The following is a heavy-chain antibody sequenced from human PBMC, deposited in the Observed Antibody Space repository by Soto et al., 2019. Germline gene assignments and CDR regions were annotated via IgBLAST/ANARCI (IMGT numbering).Heavy chain of an antibody. V-gene: IGHV5-51*01. D-gene: IGHD4-4*01. Sequence: EXLKISFKSSGCSFTTYWISWVRQMPGKGLEWMGIINPGDSDIRYSPSFQGQVTISADNSISTAYLQWSSLKASETAMYYCARHEQFYYYYYGMDVWGQGTAVTASS. CDR1: GCSFTTYW. J-gene: IGHJ6*02. CDR2: INPGDSDI. CDR3: ARHEQFYYYYYGMDV.